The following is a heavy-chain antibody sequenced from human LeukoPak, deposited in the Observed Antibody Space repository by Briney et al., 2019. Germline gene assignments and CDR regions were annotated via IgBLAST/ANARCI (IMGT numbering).Heavy chain of an antibody. CDR3: ARDGWLQPEDAFDI. CDR1: GYTFTGYY. J-gene: IGHJ3*02. V-gene: IGHV1-2*02. D-gene: IGHD5-24*01. Sequence: VASVKVSCKASGYTFTGYYMHWVRQAPGQGLEWMGWINPNTGGTNYAQKFQGRVTMTRDTTISTAYMELSRLTSDDTAVYYCARDGWLQPEDAFDIWGQGTMVTVSS. CDR2: INPNTGGT.